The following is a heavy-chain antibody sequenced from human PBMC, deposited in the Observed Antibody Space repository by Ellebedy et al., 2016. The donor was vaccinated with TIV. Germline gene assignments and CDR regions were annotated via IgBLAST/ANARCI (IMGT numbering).Heavy chain of an antibody. Sequence: SETLSLXXTVSGGSISSYYWSWIRQPPGKGLEWIGYIYYSGSTNYNPSLKSRVTISVDTSKNQFSLKLSSVTAADTAVYYCAGLIRGYLDYWGQGTLVTVSS. CDR1: GGSISSYY. V-gene: IGHV4-59*01. J-gene: IGHJ4*02. D-gene: IGHD2-2*01. CDR3: AGLIRGYLDY. CDR2: IYYSGST.